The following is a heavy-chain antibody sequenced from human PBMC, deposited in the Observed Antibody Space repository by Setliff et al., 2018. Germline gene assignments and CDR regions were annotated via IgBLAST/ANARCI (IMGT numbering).Heavy chain of an antibody. CDR3: ASAGHSGSWFPFDAFHI. CDR2: ISRSSTYI. V-gene: IGHV3-21*01. D-gene: IGHD6-13*01. Sequence: ETLRLSCAASGFTSSTHSMNWVRQAPGKGLEWVSSISRSSTYIYYADSMKGRFTISRDNAKNSLYLQMNSLRAEDMAVYYCASAGHSGSWFPFDAFHIWGQGTMVTVSS. CDR1: GFTSSTHS. J-gene: IGHJ3*02.